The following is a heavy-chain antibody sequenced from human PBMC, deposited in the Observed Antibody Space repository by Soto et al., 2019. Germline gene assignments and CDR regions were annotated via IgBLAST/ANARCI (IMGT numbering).Heavy chain of an antibody. V-gene: IGHV5-10-1*01. Sequence: GESLKISCKGSGYNFISYWISWVRQMPGKGLEWMGRIDPSDSYTNYSPSFQGHVTISADKSISTAYLQWSSLKASDTAMYYCARPYSSGEDTDVWGQGTTVTVSS. CDR1: GYNFISYW. J-gene: IGHJ6*02. CDR3: ARPYSSGEDTDV. CDR2: IDPSDSYT. D-gene: IGHD3-22*01.